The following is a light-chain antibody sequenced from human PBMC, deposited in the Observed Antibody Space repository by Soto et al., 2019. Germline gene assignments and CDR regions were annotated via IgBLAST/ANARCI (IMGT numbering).Light chain of an antibody. J-gene: IGKJ1*01. CDR2: GAS. Sequence: EIVMTQSPATLSVSPGERATLSCRASQSVSSKLAWYQQKPGQAPRLLIYGASTRATGIPARFSGSGSGTDFTLTISSLQSEDFAVYYCQQHNNWPPWTFGQGTKVEIK. CDR1: QSVSSK. CDR3: QQHNNWPPWT. V-gene: IGKV3D-15*01.